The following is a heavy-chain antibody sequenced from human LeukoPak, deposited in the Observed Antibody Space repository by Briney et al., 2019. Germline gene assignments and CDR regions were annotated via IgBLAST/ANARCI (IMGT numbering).Heavy chain of an antibody. Sequence: PSETLSLTCAVYGGSFSGYYWSWIRQPPGKGLEWIGEINHSGSTNYNPSLKSRVTISVDTSKNQFSLKLSSVTAADTAVYYCAKAWAWSYGVFAFFDYWGQGTLVTVSS. CDR3: AKAWAWSYGVFAFFDY. J-gene: IGHJ4*02. D-gene: IGHD1-26*01. V-gene: IGHV4-34*01. CDR2: INHSGST. CDR1: GGSFSGYY.